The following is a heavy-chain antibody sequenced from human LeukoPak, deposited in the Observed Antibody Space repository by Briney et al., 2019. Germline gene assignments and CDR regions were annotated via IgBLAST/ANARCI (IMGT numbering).Heavy chain of an antibody. CDR3: ARDRNTDFWSGYYTNYFDY. D-gene: IGHD3-3*01. Sequence: GGSLRLSCAASGFTFSSYSMNWVRQAPGKGLEWISYISSSIRTTYYADSVKGRFTISRDNAKNSLYLQMNSLRTEDTAVYYCARDRNTDFWSGYYTNYFDYWGQGTLVTVSS. V-gene: IGHV3-48*01. CDR2: ISSSIRTT. CDR1: GFTFSSYS. J-gene: IGHJ4*02.